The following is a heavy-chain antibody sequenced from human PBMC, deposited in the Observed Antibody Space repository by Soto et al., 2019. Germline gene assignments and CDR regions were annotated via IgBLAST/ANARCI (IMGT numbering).Heavy chain of an antibody. J-gene: IGHJ4*02. D-gene: IGHD2-21*01. CDR1: GGSVSSANSY. CDR3: ANVRSGGADFGH. V-gene: IGHV4-61*01. CDR2: IFYSGHT. Sequence: QVQLQESGPGLVKPSETLSLTCTVSGGSVSSANSYWSWIRQPPGKGLEWIGYIFYSGHTIYNPSLKSRVTMSLDTSGNQFSLKLSSVTAADTAVYYCANVRSGGADFGHWGQGTLVTVSS.